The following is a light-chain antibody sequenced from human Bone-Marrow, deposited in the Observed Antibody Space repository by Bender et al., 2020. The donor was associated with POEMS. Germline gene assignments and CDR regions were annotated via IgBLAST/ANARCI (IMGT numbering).Light chain of an antibody. V-gene: IGLV2-8*01. CDR3: SSYAGASLI. Sequence: QSALTQPPSASGSLAQSVTVSCTGSRSDAGRYNYVSWYQQHPGKAPKLLISEVSKRPAGVPDRFSGSKSGNAAYMTVSGLQAEDEADYYCSSYAGASLIFGGGTKLAVL. J-gene: IGLJ2*01. CDR1: RSDAGRYNY. CDR2: EVS.